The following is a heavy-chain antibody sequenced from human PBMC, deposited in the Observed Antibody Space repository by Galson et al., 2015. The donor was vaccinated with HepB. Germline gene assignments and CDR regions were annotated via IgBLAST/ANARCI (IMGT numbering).Heavy chain of an antibody. D-gene: IGHD3-3*01. Sequence: SLRLSCAASGFTFSRYVMSWIRKAPGKGLEWVSGVRVSGGNKYYADSVRGRFTISRDNSKNTLYVQMSSLRVDDTAVYFCAKGPNDFCSGSSLKDAFDLWGHGTMVTVSS. CDR3: AKGPNDFCSGSSLKDAFDL. V-gene: IGHV3-23*01. CDR2: VRVSGGNK. CDR1: GFTFSRYV. J-gene: IGHJ3*01.